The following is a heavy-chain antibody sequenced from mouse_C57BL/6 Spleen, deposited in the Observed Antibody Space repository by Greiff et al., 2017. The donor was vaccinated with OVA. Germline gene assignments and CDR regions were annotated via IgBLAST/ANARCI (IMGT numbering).Heavy chain of an antibody. CDR3: ARGLRGRDAMDY. Sequence: EVQLQQSGAELVKPGASVKLSCPASGFHIKDYYLPWVKQRTEQGLEWIGRIVPEDGETTYAPKFQGKATLPADTSSNTAYLQLSSLTSEDTAIYYCARGLRGRDAMDYWGQGTSVTVSA. CDR1: GFHIKDYY. D-gene: IGHD2-2*01. J-gene: IGHJ4*01. CDR2: IVPEDGET. V-gene: IGHV14-2*01.